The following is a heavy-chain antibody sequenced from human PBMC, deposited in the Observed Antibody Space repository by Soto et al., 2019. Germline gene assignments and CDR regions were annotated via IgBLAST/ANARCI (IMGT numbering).Heavy chain of an antibody. CDR3: ARANWYCEY. V-gene: IGHV4-59*11. Sequence: PLETKSLTCTVSDGYIKNHYLSWVRQPPGKGLEWIGYIYYTGSTNYIPSLKSRLTMSVDTSKNQFSLKLSSVTAADTAIYYCARANWYCEYWGQGILVTVSS. J-gene: IGHJ4*02. CDR1: DGYIKNHY. CDR2: IYYTGST. D-gene: IGHD7-27*01.